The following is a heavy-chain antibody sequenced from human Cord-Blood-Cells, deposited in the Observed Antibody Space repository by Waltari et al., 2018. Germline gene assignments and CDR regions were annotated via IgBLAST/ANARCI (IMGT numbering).Heavy chain of an antibody. V-gene: IGHV3-53*01. CDR2: IYSGGST. J-gene: IGHJ5*02. Sequence: EVQLVESGGGLIQPGGSLRLSCAASGFTVSSHYMSWVPPAPGKGLAWVSVIYSGGSTYYADSVKGRFTISRDNSKNTLYLQMNSLRAEDTAVYYCARDRGYGSGSHNWFDPWGQGTLVTVSS. CDR1: GFTVSSHY. CDR3: ARDRGYGSGSHNWFDP. D-gene: IGHD3-10*01.